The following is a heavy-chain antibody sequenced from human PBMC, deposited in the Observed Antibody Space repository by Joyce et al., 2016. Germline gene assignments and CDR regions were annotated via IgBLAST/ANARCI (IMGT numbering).Heavy chain of an antibody. J-gene: IGHJ6*03. V-gene: IGHV1-69-2*01. CDR2: VDPEDGET. Sequence: EVQLVQSGAEVKKPGATVKISCKVSGYTFTDYYMHWVQQAPGKGLEWIGLVDPEDGETLNAEKCQGRVTITAGTSTDTAYMEMSSLRAEETAVYYCATDDYYYGSGTPRDYYYYMDVWGKGTTVTVSS. CDR1: GYTFTDYY. D-gene: IGHD3-10*01. CDR3: ATDDYYYGSGTPRDYYYYMDV.